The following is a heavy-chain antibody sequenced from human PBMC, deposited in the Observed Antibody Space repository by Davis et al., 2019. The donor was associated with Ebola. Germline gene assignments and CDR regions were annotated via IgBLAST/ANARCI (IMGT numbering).Heavy chain of an antibody. J-gene: IGHJ4*02. CDR2: INAGNGNT. D-gene: IGHD1-1*01. Sequence: AASVKVSCKASGYTFTSYAMHWVRQAPGQRLEWMGWINAGNGNTKYSQKFQGRVTITTDTSTSTAYMEVGILRSDDTAVYYCARAQFPTTSDHWGQGTLVTVSS. V-gene: IGHV1-3*01. CDR3: ARAQFPTTSDH. CDR1: GYTFTSYA.